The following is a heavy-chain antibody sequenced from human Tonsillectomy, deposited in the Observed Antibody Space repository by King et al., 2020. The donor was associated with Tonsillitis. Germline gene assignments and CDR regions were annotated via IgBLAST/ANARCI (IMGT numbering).Heavy chain of an antibody. V-gene: IGHV4-59*12. CDR2: IYYNGRT. J-gene: IGHJ4*02. D-gene: IGHD3-3*01. Sequence: QLQESGPGLVKPSETLSLTCTVSGGSINTNYWSWIRQAPGKGLEWIGYIYYNGRTDYNPSLKSRVTISVDRSRNHFSLRLGSVTAADTAVYYCARVVWSGYPYFFDHWGQGALVTVSS. CDR3: ARVVWSGYPYFFDH. CDR1: GGSINTNY.